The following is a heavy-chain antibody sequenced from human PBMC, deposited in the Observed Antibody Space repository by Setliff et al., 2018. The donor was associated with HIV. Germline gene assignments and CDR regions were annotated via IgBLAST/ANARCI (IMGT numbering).Heavy chain of an antibody. CDR2: IHHSGGT. CDR3: AKGAGFYGDYTFDY. D-gene: IGHD4-17*01. CDR1: YGSISGHY. J-gene: IGHJ4*02. Sequence: LSLTCTVSYGSISGHYWTWIRQPPGKGLEWIGYIHHSGGTQYNPSLMSRLTMSVDSSKNQFSLSLSSVTAADTAVYYCAKGAGFYGDYTFDYWGQGDLVTVSS. V-gene: IGHV4-59*11.